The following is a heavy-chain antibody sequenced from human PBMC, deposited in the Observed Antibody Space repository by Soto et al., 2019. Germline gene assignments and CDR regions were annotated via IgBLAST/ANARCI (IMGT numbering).Heavy chain of an antibody. CDR3: ARDRPGVVVPAAPFDY. D-gene: IGHD2-2*01. Sequence: SVKVSCKASGYTFTSYYMHWVRQAPGQGLEWMGRIIPILGIANYAQKFQGRVTITADKSTSTAYMELSSLRSEDTAVYYCARDRPGVVVPAAPFDYWGQGTLVTVSS. J-gene: IGHJ4*02. V-gene: IGHV1-69*04. CDR1: GYTFTSYY. CDR2: IIPILGIA.